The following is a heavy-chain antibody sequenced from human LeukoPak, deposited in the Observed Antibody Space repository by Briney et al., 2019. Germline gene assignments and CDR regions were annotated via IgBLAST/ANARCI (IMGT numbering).Heavy chain of an antibody. J-gene: IGHJ4*02. D-gene: IGHD3-22*01. Sequence: PGGSLRLSCAASGFTFSSYAMNWVRQAPGKGLEWLSGVTGRGGTTFYADSVRGRFTISRDNSKNTVYLQLNSLRAEDTAIYFCAKEGYSDSSGAFDSWGQGTLVTVSS. CDR3: AKEGYSDSSGAFDS. V-gene: IGHV3-23*01. CDR1: GFTFSSYA. CDR2: VTGRGGTT.